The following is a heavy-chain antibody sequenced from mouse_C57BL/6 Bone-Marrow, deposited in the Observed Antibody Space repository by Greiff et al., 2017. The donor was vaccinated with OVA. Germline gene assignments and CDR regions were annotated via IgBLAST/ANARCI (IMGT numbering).Heavy chain of an antibody. CDR2: IDPSDSYT. J-gene: IGHJ3*01. V-gene: IGHV1-69*01. Sequence: QVQLQQPGAELVMPGASVKLSCKASGYTFTSYWMHWVKQRPGQGLEWIGEIDPSDSYTNYNQKFKGKATLTVDTSSSTAYMQLSSLTSEDSAVYYCAREVITTVVAKGAYWGQGTLVTVSA. D-gene: IGHD1-1*01. CDR1: GYTFTSYW. CDR3: AREVITTVVAKGAY.